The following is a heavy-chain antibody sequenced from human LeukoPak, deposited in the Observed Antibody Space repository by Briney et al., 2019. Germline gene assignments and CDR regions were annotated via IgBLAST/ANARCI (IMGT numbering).Heavy chain of an antibody. CDR2: ISNGNT. V-gene: IGHV3-23*01. J-gene: IGHJ5*02. Sequence: GGSLRLSCAASGFPFSNYAMSWVRQPPGKGLEWVSAISNGNTYYADSVRGRFTISRDDSKNMVHLQMNSLRVEDTARYYCVREAGYCASVCLKSNWFDPWGQGTLVTVSS. CDR3: VREAGYCASVCLKSNWFDP. CDR1: GFPFSNYA. D-gene: IGHD2-21*02.